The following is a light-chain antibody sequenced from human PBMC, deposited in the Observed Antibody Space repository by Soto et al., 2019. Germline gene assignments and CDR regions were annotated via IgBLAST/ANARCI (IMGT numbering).Light chain of an antibody. CDR1: QSISSN. CDR3: QHYNLWLT. J-gene: IGKJ4*01. Sequence: EMVMTQSPSTLSVSPGERATLSCWASQSISSNLAWYQQKPGQAPRLLIYGASIRATGIPVRFSGSGSGTEFTLTISSLQAEDFAVYYRQHYNLWLTFGGGTKVEIK. CDR2: GAS. V-gene: IGKV3-15*01.